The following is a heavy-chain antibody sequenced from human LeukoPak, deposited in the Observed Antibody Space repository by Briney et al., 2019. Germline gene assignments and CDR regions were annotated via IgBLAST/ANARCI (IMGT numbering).Heavy chain of an antibody. D-gene: IGHD6-13*01. J-gene: IGHJ6*02. Sequence: GGSLRLSCAASGFTFSNYAMSWVRQAPGKGLEWVSVIYSGGSTYYADSVKGRFTISRDNSKNTLYLQMNSLRAEDTAVYYCLGQPRYYYGMDVWGQGTTVTVSS. CDR2: IYSGGST. CDR3: LGQPRYYYGMDV. V-gene: IGHV3-66*01. CDR1: GFTFSNYA.